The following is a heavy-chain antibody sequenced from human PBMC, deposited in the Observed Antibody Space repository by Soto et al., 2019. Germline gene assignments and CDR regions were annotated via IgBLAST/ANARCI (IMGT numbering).Heavy chain of an antibody. D-gene: IGHD3-3*01. J-gene: IGHJ5*02. CDR2: IRSKAYGGTT. V-gene: IGHV3-49*03. Sequence: SLRLSCTSSGFTFGDYAMSWFRQAPGKGLEWVGFIRSKAYGGTTEYAASVKGICTISRDDSKSITYLQMNSLKTEDTAVYSCTSDFVGDEFWSPWGQGTLVTVSS. CDR3: TSDFVGDEFWSP. CDR1: GFTFGDYA.